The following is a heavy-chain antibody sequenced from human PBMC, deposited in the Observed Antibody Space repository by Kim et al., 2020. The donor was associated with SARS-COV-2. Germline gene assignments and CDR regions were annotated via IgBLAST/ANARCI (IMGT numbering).Heavy chain of an antibody. J-gene: IGHJ5*02. CDR1: GGSFSGYY. Sequence: SETLSLTCAVYGGSFSGYYWSWIRQPPGKGLEWIGEINHSGSTNYNPSLKSRVTISVDTSKNQFSLKLSSVTAADTAVYYCASFTMVRGVAWGQGTLVTVSS. D-gene: IGHD3-10*01. CDR2: INHSGST. CDR3: ASFTMVRGVA. V-gene: IGHV4-34*01.